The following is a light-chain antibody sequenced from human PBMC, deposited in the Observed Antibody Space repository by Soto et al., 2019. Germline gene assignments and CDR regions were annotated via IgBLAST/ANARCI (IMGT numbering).Light chain of an antibody. CDR1: QSVFYSSNSKNY. Sequence: DIVMTQSPDSPAVSLGERATINCKSSQSVFYSSNSKNYLAWYQQKPGQPPKLLIYWASARESGVPDRFSGSGSGTDFTLTISSLQAEDVAVYFCQQYFSSPPTFGGGTKVEIK. CDR2: WAS. V-gene: IGKV4-1*01. CDR3: QQYFSSPPT. J-gene: IGKJ4*01.